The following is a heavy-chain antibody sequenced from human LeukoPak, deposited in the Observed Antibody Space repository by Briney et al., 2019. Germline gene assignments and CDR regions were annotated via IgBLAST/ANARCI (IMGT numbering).Heavy chain of an antibody. CDR3: AKQARYYFDY. V-gene: IGHV3-20*04. CDR1: GFTFDDYG. CDR2: INWNGGST. J-gene: IGHJ4*02. Sequence: GGSLRLSCAASGFTFDDYGMSWVRQAPGKGLEWVSGINWNGGSTGYADSVKGRLTISRDNSKNTLYLQMNSLRAEDTAVYYCAKQARYYFDYWGQGTLVTVSS.